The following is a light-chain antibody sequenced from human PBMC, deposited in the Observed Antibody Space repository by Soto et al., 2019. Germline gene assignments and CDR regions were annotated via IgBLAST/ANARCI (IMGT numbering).Light chain of an antibody. CDR2: AAS. V-gene: IGKV1-39*01. CDR1: QSNSSY. J-gene: IGKJ4*01. CDR3: QQSYSTPLT. Sequence: DSQMTQSPSSLSASVGARVTITCRVRQSNSSYLNWYQQKPGKAPKLLIYAASSLQSGVPSRFSGSGSGTDFTLTISSLQPEDFATYYCQQSYSTPLTFGGGTKVDIK.